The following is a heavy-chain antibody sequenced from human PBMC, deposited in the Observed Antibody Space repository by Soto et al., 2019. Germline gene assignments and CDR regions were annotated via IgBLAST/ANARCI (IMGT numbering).Heavy chain of an antibody. CDR2: IWYDGSNK. V-gene: IGHV3-33*01. Sequence: GGSLILSCAASGFTFSSYGMHWARQAPGKGLEWVAVIWYDGSNKYYADSVKGRFTISRDNSKNTLYLQMNSLRAEDTAVYYCARRAYYYYGMDVWGQGTTVTVSS. CDR1: GFTFSSYG. J-gene: IGHJ6*02. CDR3: ARRAYYYYGMDV.